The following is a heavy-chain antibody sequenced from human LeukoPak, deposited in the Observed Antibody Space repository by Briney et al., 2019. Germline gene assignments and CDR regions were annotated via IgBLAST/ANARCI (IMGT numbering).Heavy chain of an antibody. CDR1: GYAFTSYY. V-gene: IGHV1-46*01. D-gene: IGHD2-2*01. J-gene: IGHJ6*04. Sequence: ASVKVSCKASGYAFTSYYMHWVRQAPGQGLEWMGIINPSGGSTSYAQKLQGRVTMTRDTSTSTVYMELSSLRSEDTAVYYCARDSTMTDGMDVWGKGTTVTVSS. CDR2: INPSGGST. CDR3: ARDSTMTDGMDV.